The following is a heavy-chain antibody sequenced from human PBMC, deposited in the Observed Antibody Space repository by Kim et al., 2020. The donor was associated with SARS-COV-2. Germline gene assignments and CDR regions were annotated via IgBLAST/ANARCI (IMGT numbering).Heavy chain of an antibody. V-gene: IGHV3-73*01. CDR2: IRYRPNSYST. Sequence: GGSLRLSCAASGFIIGTSGMHWVRQASGKGLEWVGHIRYRPNSYSTAYGASVTGRLTRARDESANTSYLQMNSVQTDGPAVYYCTVGVMGATGKVAVWGQATTVTAPS. CDR1: GFIIGTSG. D-gene: IGHD1-26*01. J-gene: IGHJ6*02. CDR3: TVGVMGATGKVAV.